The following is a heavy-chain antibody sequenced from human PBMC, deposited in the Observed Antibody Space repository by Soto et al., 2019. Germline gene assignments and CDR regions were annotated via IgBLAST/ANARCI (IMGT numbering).Heavy chain of an antibody. CDR2: IYYSGAT. Sequence: PSETLSLTCTVSGAALSSGGYFYTWVRQPPGKGLEWLGYIYYSGATNYNPSLKSRVTISLHKSKSQFSLRLISVTAADTAVYYCTIQQSDDNYFDPWGQGRLVAVSS. D-gene: IGHD5-18*01. CDR3: TIQQSDDNYFDP. V-gene: IGHV4-61*08. CDR1: GAALSSGGYF. J-gene: IGHJ5*02.